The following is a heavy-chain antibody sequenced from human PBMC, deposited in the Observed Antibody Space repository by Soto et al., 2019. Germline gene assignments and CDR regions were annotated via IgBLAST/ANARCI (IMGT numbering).Heavy chain of an antibody. V-gene: IGHV1-69*13. CDR2: IIPIFGTA. D-gene: IGHD1-26*01. CDR1: GGTFSNYV. J-gene: IGHJ4*02. Sequence: ASVKVSCKVSGGTFSNYVISWVRQAPGQGLEWVGRIIPIFGTANYAQKFQDRVTITVDESTSTAYMELSSLTLEDTAVYYCAAVQGGGATFHFWGPGTLVTVSS. CDR3: AAVQGGGATFHF.